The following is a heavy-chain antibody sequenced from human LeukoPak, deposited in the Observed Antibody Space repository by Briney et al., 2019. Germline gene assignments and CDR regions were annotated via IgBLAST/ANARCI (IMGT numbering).Heavy chain of an antibody. CDR2: INPNSGGT. CDR3: ASGSALSRGNEGFDY. V-gene: IGHV1-2*02. J-gene: IGHJ4*02. CDR1: GYTFTGYY. D-gene: IGHD1-1*01. Sequence: EASVKVSCKASGYTFTGYYMHWVRQAPGQGLEWMGWINPNSGGTNFAQKFQGRVTMTRDTSISTAYMELSRLRSDDTAVYYCASGSALSRGNEGFDYWGQGTLVTVSS.